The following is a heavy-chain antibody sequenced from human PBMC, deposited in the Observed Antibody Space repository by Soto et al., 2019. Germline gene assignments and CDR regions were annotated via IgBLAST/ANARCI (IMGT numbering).Heavy chain of an antibody. CDR3: ARDMAGTVTTFDY. J-gene: IGHJ4*02. CDR1: GFTFSSYS. CDR2: ISSSSSYI. V-gene: IGHV3-21*01. Sequence: VQLVESGGGLVQPGGSLRLSCAASGFTFSSYSMNWVRQAPGKGLEWVSSISSSSSYIYYADSVKGRFTISRDNAKNSLYLQMNSLRAEDTAVYYCARDMAGTVTTFDYWGQGTLVTVSS. D-gene: IGHD4-17*01.